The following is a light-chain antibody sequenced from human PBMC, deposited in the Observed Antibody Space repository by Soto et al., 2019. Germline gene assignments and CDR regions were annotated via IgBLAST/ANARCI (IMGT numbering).Light chain of an antibody. CDR1: SSDVGGYNY. J-gene: IGLJ1*01. CDR3: SSYAGSNNV. CDR2: EVN. V-gene: IGLV2-8*01. Sequence: QSVLTQPPSASGSTGQSVAISCTGTSSDVGGYNYVSWYQQHPGKAPKLMIYEVNKRPSGVPDRFSGSKSGNTASLTVSGLQAEDEADYYCSSYAGSNNVFGTGTKLTVL.